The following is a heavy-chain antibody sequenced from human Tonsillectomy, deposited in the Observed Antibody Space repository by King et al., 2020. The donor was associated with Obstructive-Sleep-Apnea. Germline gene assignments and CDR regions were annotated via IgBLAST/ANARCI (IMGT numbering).Heavy chain of an antibody. Sequence: EVQLVESGGGLVQPGGSLRLSCAASGFTVSSNYMSWVRQAPGKGLEWVSVIYSGGSTYYADSVKGGFTISRDNSKNTLYLQMNSLRAEDTAVYYCARVGLYSDYDHFFKEYYFDFWGQGTLVTVSS. CDR3: ARVGLYSDYDHFFKEYYFDF. CDR2: IYSGGST. D-gene: IGHD5-12*01. J-gene: IGHJ4*02. V-gene: IGHV3-66*01. CDR1: GFTVSSNY.